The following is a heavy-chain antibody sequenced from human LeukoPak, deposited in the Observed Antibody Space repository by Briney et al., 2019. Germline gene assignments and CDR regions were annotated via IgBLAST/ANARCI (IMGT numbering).Heavy chain of an antibody. CDR1: GFTFSTYS. D-gene: IGHD4-17*01. CDR2: ISSSSTYK. V-gene: IGHV3-21*01. J-gene: IGHJ1*01. Sequence: PGESLRLSCADSGFTFSTYSMNWVRQAPGKGLEWVASISSSSTYKYYADSVKVRFIISRDNAKNSLYLQVNTLRAEDTAVYYCARDLTAVTTAYFQHWGQGTLVTVSS. CDR3: ARDLTAVTTAYFQH.